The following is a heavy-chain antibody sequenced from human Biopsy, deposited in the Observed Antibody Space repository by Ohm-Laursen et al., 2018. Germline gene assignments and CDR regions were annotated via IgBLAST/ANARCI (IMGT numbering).Heavy chain of an antibody. V-gene: IGHV4-31*01. CDR1: RGSISSGGSY. D-gene: IGHD3-22*01. CDR3: ARGDYFDSNGYFWFDP. J-gene: IGHJ5*02. Sequence: TLSLTCTVSRGSISSGGSYWSWIRQRPGKGLEWIGYIFNSANTYYNPSLKNLITISGDTSKNQFSLKLNSVNAADTAVYYCARGDYFDSNGYFWFDPWGQGTLVTVSS. CDR2: IFNSANT.